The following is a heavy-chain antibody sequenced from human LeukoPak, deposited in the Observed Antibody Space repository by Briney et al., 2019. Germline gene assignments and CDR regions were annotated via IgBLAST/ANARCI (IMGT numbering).Heavy chain of an antibody. J-gene: IGHJ6*02. CDR1: GYTLTELS. CDR3: ATTDYSNHNYYYYGVDV. Sequence: ASVKVSCKVSGYTLTELSMHWVRQAPGKGLEWMGGFDPEDGETIYAQKFQGRVTMTEDTSTDTAYMELSSLRSEDTAVYYCATTDYSNHNYYYYGVDVWGQGTTVTVSS. D-gene: IGHD4-11*01. V-gene: IGHV1-24*01. CDR2: FDPEDGET.